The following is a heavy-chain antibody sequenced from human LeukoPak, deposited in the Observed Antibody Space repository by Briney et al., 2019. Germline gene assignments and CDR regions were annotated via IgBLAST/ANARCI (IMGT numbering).Heavy chain of an antibody. Sequence: GGSLRLSCEASGFTFSNAWMNWVRQAPGKGLEWVGRIKSKTDGGTTDYAAPVKGRFTISRDDSKNTLYLQMNSLRAEDTAVYYCAKDPAVAVGANEPIDYWGQGTLVTVSS. V-gene: IGHV3-15*07. CDR3: AKDPAVAVGANEPIDY. D-gene: IGHD1-26*01. CDR1: GFTFSNAW. CDR2: IKSKTDGGTT. J-gene: IGHJ4*02.